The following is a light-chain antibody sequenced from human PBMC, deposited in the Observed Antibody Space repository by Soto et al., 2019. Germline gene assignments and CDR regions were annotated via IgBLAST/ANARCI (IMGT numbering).Light chain of an antibody. Sequence: EIVLTQSPATLSLSPGERATLSCRASQSVSSYLVWYQQKPGQAPRLLIYDASTMANGVPARFSGSGSWTAFTLTISSREHDDFAVYYCQQRINWPPFSFGPGTTVDIK. V-gene: IGKV3-11*01. CDR3: QQRINWPPFS. CDR1: QSVSSY. J-gene: IGKJ3*01. CDR2: DAS.